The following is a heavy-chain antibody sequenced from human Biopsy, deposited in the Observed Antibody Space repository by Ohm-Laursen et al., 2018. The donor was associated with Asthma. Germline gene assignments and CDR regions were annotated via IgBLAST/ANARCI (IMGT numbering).Heavy chain of an antibody. J-gene: IGHJ4*02. CDR2: IRHSGTS. CDR1: GDSITSGGCC. D-gene: IGHD2-21*02. CDR3: ARGVDRVTGLLDHFDS. Sequence: SQTLSLTCTVSGDSITSGGCCWNWIRRHPGKGLEWIGYIRHSGTSYFNPSLKSRVSFSRDTSKNQFSLRLSSVTAADTAVYYCARGVDRVTGLLDHFDSWGQGTLVTVSS. V-gene: IGHV4-31*03.